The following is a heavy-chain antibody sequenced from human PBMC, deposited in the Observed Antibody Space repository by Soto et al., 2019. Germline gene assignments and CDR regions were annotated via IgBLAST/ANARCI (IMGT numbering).Heavy chain of an antibody. D-gene: IGHD3-10*01. CDR2: ISGYNGDT. J-gene: IGHJ4*02. CDR3: ARDWVGDLAY. Sequence: QVQLVQSGGEVKQPGASVKVSCKTSGYTFTSYGISWVRQAPGQGLEWMGWISGYNGDTKYVQKFQGRVTLTTDTSTNTAYIELRSLRSDDTAVYYCARDWVGDLAYWGQGTLVTVSS. CDR1: GYTFTSYG. V-gene: IGHV1-18*01.